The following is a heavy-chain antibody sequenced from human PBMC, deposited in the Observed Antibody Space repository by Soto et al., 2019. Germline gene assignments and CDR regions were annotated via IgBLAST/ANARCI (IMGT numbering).Heavy chain of an antibody. D-gene: IGHD5-12*01. CDR1: GYTFTSYG. V-gene: IGHV1-18*01. CDR3: ARGDGSGYDNAFDI. Sequence: ASVKVSCKASGYTFTSYGISWVRQAPGQGLERKGWISAYNGNKNYAKKIQGRVTMTTDKSTSTAYKEMRSLRSDDKAVYNCARGDGSGYDNAFDIWGQGTMVTVSS. CDR2: ISAYNGNK. J-gene: IGHJ3*02.